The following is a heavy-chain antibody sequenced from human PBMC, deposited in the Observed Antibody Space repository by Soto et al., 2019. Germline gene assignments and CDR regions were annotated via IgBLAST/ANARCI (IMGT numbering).Heavy chain of an antibody. CDR2: ISFDGSNK. CDR3: AIDYGFWSGYFGY. CDR1: GVTFDTRA. Sequence: GRSLRLSCAASGVTFDTRAIHWLRQAPGQGLEWVAVISFDGSNKRYVDSVEGRFSISRDNSKTTSYLEMNGLKPEDTALYYCAIDYGFWSGYFGYWGRGTQVTV. J-gene: IGHJ4*02. D-gene: IGHD3-3*01. V-gene: IGHV3-30*03.